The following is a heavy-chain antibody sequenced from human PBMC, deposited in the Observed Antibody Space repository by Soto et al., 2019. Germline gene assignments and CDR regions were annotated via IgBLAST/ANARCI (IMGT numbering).Heavy chain of an antibody. CDR2: IYHSGST. V-gene: IGHV4-30-2*01. CDR1: GGSISSGGYS. Sequence: SETLSLTCAVSGGSISSGGYSWSWIRQPPGKGLEWIGYIYHSGSTYYNPSLKSRVTISVDRSKNQFSLKLSSVTAADTAVYYCARGRDGYNSGPYFDYWGRGTLVTVSS. D-gene: IGHD5-12*01. J-gene: IGHJ4*02. CDR3: ARGRDGYNSGPYFDY.